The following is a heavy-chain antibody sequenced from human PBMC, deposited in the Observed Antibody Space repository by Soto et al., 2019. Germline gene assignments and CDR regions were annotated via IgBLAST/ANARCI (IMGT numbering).Heavy chain of an antibody. CDR2: ISGSGFKK. V-gene: IGHV3-23*01. D-gene: IGHD1-26*01. CDR3: AKNQGVELVPLATVDWFDP. J-gene: IGHJ5*02. CDR1: GLISENFG. Sequence: PGGCLRIACAASGLISENFGMGWVRQDPGKGLEWSSSISGSGFKKYYADSVKGRFTISRDNSKSTVYLELNNLSAEDTAVYHCAKNQGVELVPLATVDWFDPWGQGSVVTVSS.